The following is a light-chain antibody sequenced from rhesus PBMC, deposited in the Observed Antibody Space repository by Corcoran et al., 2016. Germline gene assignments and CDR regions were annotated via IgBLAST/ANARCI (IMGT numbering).Light chain of an antibody. J-gene: IGLJ6*01. V-gene: IGLV2-32*01. CDR2: EVS. CDR3: CSYAGSYNDV. CDR1: SSDIGGYNY. Sequence: QAALTQPRSVSGSPGQSVTISCTGTSSDIGGYNYVSWYQQHPGTAPKLMIYEVSKRPSGVSDRFSGSKSGNTASLTISGLQAEDGADYYRCSYAGSYNDVFGSGTKLTVL.